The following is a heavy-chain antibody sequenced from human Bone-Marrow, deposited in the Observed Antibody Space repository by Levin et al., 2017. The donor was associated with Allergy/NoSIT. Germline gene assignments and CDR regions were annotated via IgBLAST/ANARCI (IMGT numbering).Heavy chain of an antibody. J-gene: IGHJ4*02. Sequence: ASVKVSCKASGYTFTSYGISWVRQAPGQGLEWMGWISAYNGNTNYAQKLQGRVTMTTDTSTSTAYMELRSLRSDDTAVYYCARAIQYYDFWSGPPDYWGQGTLVTVSS. CDR2: ISAYNGNT. CDR1: GYTFTSYG. V-gene: IGHV1-18*01. D-gene: IGHD3-3*01. CDR3: ARAIQYYDFWSGPPDY.